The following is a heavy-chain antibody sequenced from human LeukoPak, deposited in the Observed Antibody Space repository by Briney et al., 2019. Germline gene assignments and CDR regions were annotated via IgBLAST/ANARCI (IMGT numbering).Heavy chain of an antibody. Sequence: SETLSLTCTVSGGSISSGGYYWSWIRQHPRKGLEWIGYIYYSGSTYYNPSLKSRVTISVDTSKNQFSLKLSSVTAADTAVYYCATTVYVLRYFDWLFFEYWGQGTLVTVSS. CDR1: GGSISSGGYY. J-gene: IGHJ4*02. CDR3: ATTVYVLRYFDWLFFEY. D-gene: IGHD3-9*01. V-gene: IGHV4-31*03. CDR2: IYYSGST.